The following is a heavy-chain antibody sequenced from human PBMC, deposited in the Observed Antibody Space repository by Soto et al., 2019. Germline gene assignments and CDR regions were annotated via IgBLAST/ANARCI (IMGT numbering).Heavy chain of an antibody. CDR3: ARGDTPMITGMDSFDI. J-gene: IGHJ3*02. D-gene: IGHD5-18*01. Sequence: GGSLRLSCAASGFAFSRYWMNWVRQAPGKGLEWVANIKQDGTEKNYVDSVKGRFTISRDNARNSLYLQMDSLRAEDTAVYFCARGDTPMITGMDSFDIWGQGTMVTVSS. CDR1: GFAFSRYW. CDR2: IKQDGTEK. V-gene: IGHV3-7*01.